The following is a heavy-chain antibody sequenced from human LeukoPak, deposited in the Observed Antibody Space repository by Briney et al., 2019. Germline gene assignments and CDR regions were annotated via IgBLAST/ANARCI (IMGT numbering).Heavy chain of an antibody. D-gene: IGHD6-6*01. Sequence: SETLSLTCTVSGGSITSYYWSWIRQPPGRGLEWIGYIYYTGSTNYNPSLRSRVTISVDTSKNQFSLRLSSVTASDTAVYYCARRSSSSWHFDYWGQGTLVTVSS. CDR2: IYYTGST. CDR3: ARRSSSSWHFDY. V-gene: IGHV4-59*08. CDR1: GGSITSYY. J-gene: IGHJ4*02.